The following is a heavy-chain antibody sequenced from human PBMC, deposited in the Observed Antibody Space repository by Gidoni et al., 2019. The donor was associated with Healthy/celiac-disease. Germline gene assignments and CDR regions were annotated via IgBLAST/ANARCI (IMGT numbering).Heavy chain of an antibody. Sequence: QVQLQESGPGLVKPSQTLSLTCTVSGGSISSGSYYWSWTRQPAGKGLEWIGRIYTSGSTNYNPSLKSRVTMSVDTSKNQFSLKLSSVTAADTAVYYCARDRVVAPSGWFDPWGQGTLVTVSS. CDR3: ARDRVVAPSGWFDP. CDR1: GGSISSGSYY. CDR2: IYTSGST. J-gene: IGHJ5*02. D-gene: IGHD2-15*01. V-gene: IGHV4-61*02.